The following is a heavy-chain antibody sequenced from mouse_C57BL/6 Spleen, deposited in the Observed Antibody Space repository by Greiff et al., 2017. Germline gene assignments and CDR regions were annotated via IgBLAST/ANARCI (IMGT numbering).Heavy chain of an antibody. CDR2: IDPETGGT. V-gene: IGHV1-15*01. J-gene: IGHJ2*01. Sequence: VQLVESGAELVRPGASVTLSCKASGYTFTDYEMHWVKQTPVHGLEWIGAIDPETGGTAYNQKFKGKAILTADKSSSTAYMELRSLTSEDSAVYYCTRRPYFDYWGQGTTLTVSS. CDR1: GYTFTDYE. CDR3: TRRPYFDY.